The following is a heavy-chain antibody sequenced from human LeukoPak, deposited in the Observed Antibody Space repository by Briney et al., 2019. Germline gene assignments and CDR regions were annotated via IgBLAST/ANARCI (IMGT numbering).Heavy chain of an antibody. J-gene: IGHJ4*02. Sequence: GASVKVSCKASGGTFSSYAISWVRQAPGQGLEWMGGIIPIFGTANYAQKFQGRVTITADKSTSIAYMELNNLRPEDTAVYYCAREIFGSGSYPDFWGQGTLVTVSS. CDR3: AREIFGSGSYPDF. CDR2: IIPIFGTA. CDR1: GGTFSSYA. V-gene: IGHV1-69*06. D-gene: IGHD3-10*01.